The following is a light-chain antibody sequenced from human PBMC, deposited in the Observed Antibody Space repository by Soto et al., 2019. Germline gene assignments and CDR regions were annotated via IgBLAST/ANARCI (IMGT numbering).Light chain of an antibody. V-gene: IGLV2-14*03. J-gene: IGLJ2*01. CDR1: SSDVGGYNY. Sequence: QSALTQPASVSGSPGQSLTISCTGTSSDVGGYNYVSWYQQHPDKAPKLMIYDVTDRPSGVSNRFSGSKSGNTASLTISGLQAEDEADYYCSSYTSSDTVVFGGGTQLPS. CDR3: SSYTSSDTVV. CDR2: DVT.